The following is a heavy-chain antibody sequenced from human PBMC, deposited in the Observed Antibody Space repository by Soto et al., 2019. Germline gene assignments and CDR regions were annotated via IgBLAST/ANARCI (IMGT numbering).Heavy chain of an antibody. J-gene: IGHJ6*02. Sequence: GGSLRLSCAASGFTFSSYGMHWVRQAPGKGLEWVAVISYDGSNKYYADSAKGRFTISRDNSKNTLYLQMNSLRAEDTAVYYCAKGPEGYYDFWSGYTKYGMDVWGQGTTVTSP. CDR2: ISYDGSNK. CDR1: GFTFSSYG. V-gene: IGHV3-30*18. CDR3: AKGPEGYYDFWSGYTKYGMDV. D-gene: IGHD3-3*01.